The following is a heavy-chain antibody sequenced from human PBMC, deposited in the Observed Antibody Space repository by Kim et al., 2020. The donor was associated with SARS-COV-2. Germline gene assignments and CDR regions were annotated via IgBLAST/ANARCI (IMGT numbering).Heavy chain of an antibody. CDR1: GGSISSYY. V-gene: IGHV4-59*01. D-gene: IGHD1-26*01. CDR3: ARDSRVIVGAIGY. CDR2: IYYSGST. J-gene: IGHJ4*02. Sequence: SETLSLTCTVSGGSISSYYWSWIRQPPGKGLEWIGYIYYSGSTNYNPSLKSRVTISVDTSKNQFSLKLSSVTAADTAVYYCARDSRVIVGAIGYWGQGTLVTVSS.